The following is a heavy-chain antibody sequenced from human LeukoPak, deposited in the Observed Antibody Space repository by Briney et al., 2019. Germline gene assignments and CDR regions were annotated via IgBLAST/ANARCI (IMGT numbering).Heavy chain of an antibody. D-gene: IGHD2-2*01. CDR3: ARTINAQGCSSTSCYSQYNWNMYYFDY. Sequence: SETLSLTCTVSGDSISSNTFYWSWIRQPAGKGLEWIGHIYFSENTNYNPSLKSRVTISVDTSKNQFSLKLSSVTAADTAVYYCARTINAQGCSSTSCYSQYNWNMYYFDYWGQGTLVTVSS. CDR2: IYFSENT. J-gene: IGHJ4*02. V-gene: IGHV4-61*09. CDR1: GDSISSNTFY.